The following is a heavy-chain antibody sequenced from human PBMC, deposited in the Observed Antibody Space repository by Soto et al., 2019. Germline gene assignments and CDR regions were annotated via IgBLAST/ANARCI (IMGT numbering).Heavy chain of an antibody. D-gene: IGHD6-13*01. J-gene: IGHJ6*02. V-gene: IGHV3-49*04. CDR3: TRGGRGYSSNWYYGMDV. Sequence: AGGSLRLSCTTSGFIFGDYVMSWVRQAPGKGLEWVGFIRSKAYGGTTEYAASVKGRFTISRDDSKSIAYLQMNSLKTEDTAVYYCTRGGRGYSSNWYYGMDVWGQGTTVTVSS. CDR2: IRSKAYGGTT. CDR1: GFIFGDYV.